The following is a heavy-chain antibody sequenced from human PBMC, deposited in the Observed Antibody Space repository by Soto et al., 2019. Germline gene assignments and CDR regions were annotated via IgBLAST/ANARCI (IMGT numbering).Heavy chain of an antibody. V-gene: IGHV2-5*08. Sequence: TLSLTCAVSGGSISSGGYSWSWIRQPPGKALEWLGLIYWGGDERYSPSLKSRLTITKDTSKNQVFLTMTHIDPGDTATYYCAHSGIVGATHFDYWGQGTLVTVSS. CDR1: GGSISSGGYS. CDR2: IYWGGDE. CDR3: AHSGIVGATHFDY. D-gene: IGHD1-26*01. J-gene: IGHJ4*02.